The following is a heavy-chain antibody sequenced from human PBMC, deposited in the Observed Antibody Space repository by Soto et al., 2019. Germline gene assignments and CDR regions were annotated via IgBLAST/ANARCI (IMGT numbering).Heavy chain of an antibody. D-gene: IGHD6-19*01. CDR1: GGTFSSYA. CDR3: ARELSSGLDVKLGY. CDR2: IIPIFGTA. J-gene: IGHJ4*02. V-gene: IGHV1-69*13. Sequence: SVKVSCKASGGTFSSYAISWVRQAPGQGLEWMGGIIPIFGTANYAQKFQGRVTITADESTSTAYMELSSLRSEDTAVYYCARELSSGLDVKLGYWGQGTMVTVYS.